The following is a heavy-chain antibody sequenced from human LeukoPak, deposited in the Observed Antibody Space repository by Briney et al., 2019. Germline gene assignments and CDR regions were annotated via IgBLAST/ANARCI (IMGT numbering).Heavy chain of an antibody. V-gene: IGHV3-23*01. Sequence: GGSLRLSCAASGFTFSSYAMSWVRQDLGKGLEWVSAISGSGGSTYYADSVKGRFTISRDNSKNTLYLQMNSLRAEDTAVYYCARGDEKWELQYWGQGTLVTVSS. CDR3: ARGDEKWELQY. CDR2: ISGSGGST. D-gene: IGHD1-26*01. CDR1: GFTFSSYA. J-gene: IGHJ4*02.